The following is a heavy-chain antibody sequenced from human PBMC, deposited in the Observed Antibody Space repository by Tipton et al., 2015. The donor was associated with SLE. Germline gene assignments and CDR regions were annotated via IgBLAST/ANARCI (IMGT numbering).Heavy chain of an antibody. D-gene: IGHD3-9*01. CDR3: VLVITNYYYYYMDV. Sequence: LRLSCTVSGGSISSGGYYWSWIRQSPGKGLEWIGYISYSGSTNYNSSLKSRLTISVDTSKNQFSLKLSSVTAADTAVYYCVLVITNYYYYYMDVWGKGTTVTVSS. CDR2: ISYSGST. CDR1: GGSISSGGYY. V-gene: IGHV4-31*03. J-gene: IGHJ6*03.